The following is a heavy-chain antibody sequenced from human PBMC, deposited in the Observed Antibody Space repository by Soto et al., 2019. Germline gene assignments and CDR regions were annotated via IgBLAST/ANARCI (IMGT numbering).Heavy chain of an antibody. CDR1: GFTFSSHD. Sequence: EVQLVESGGGLVQPGGSLRLSCTASGFTFSSHDMHWVRQVTGKGLEWVSGIESDGDAKYLASVKGRFSISRENAKNSLQLQMNRLRAEDTAVYYCARGGIEGVTWNWFDTWGQGTLVTVSS. CDR2: IESDGDA. V-gene: IGHV3-13*01. D-gene: IGHD3-16*01. CDR3: ARGGIEGVTWNWFDT. J-gene: IGHJ5*02.